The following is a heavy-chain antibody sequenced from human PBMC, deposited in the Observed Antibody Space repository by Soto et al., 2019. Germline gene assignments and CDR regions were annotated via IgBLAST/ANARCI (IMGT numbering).Heavy chain of an antibody. CDR2: ISNDGSIQ. D-gene: IGHD3-22*01. CDR3: AKDRRDSSGTCSRCFGMDV. J-gene: IGHJ6*02. V-gene: IGHV3-30*18. Sequence: QVQLMESGGSVLQPGRSLRLSCAASGFTFSSYGMHWVRQAPGKGLEWVTIISNDGSIQYYGDSVQGRFTVSRDNSKNTLFLAMNSLTAEDTATYYCAKDRRDSSGTCSRCFGMDVWGQGTTVTVSS. CDR1: GFTFSSYG.